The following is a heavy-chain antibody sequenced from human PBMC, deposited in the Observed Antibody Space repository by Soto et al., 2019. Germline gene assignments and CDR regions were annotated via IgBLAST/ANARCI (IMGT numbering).Heavy chain of an antibody. CDR1: GFTFSSYA. CDR3: AKEPARYYYGSGSYSPDAFDI. V-gene: IGHV3-23*01. CDR2: ISGSGGST. D-gene: IGHD3-10*01. Sequence: LRLSCAASGFTFSSYAMSWVRQAPGKGLEWVSAISGSGGSTYYADSVKGRFTISRDNSKNTLYLQMNSLRAEDTAVYYCAKEPARYYYGSGSYSPDAFDIWGQGTMVTVSS. J-gene: IGHJ3*02.